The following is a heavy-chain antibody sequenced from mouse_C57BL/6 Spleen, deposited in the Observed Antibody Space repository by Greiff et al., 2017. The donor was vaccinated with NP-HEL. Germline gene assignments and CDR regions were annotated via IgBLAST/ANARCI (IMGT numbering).Heavy chain of an antibody. CDR3: ARGYSNYEFAY. CDR2: ISDGGSYT. Sequence: EVKLMESGGGLVKPGGSLKLSCAASGFTFSSYAMSWVRQTPEKRLEWVATISDGGSYTYYPDNVKGRFTISRDNAKNNLYLQMSHLKSEDTAMYYCARGYSNYEFAYWGQGTLVTVSA. J-gene: IGHJ3*01. D-gene: IGHD2-5*01. V-gene: IGHV5-4*03. CDR1: GFTFSSYA.